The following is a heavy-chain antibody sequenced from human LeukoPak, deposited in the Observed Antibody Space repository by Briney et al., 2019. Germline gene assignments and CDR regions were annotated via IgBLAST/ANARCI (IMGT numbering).Heavy chain of an antibody. CDR3: ARGGDGYKR. V-gene: IGHV4-39*07. CDR2: IYYSGST. J-gene: IGHJ4*02. CDR1: GGSISSSSYY. Sequence: SETLSLTCTVSGGSISSSSYYWGWIRQPPGKGLEWIGSIYYSGSTYYNPSLKSRVTISVDTSKNQFSLKLSSVTAADTAVYYCARGGDGYKRWGQGTLVTVSS. D-gene: IGHD5-24*01.